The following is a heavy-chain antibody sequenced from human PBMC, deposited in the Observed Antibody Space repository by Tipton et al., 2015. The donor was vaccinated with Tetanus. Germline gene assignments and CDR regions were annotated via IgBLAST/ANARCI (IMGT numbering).Heavy chain of an antibody. J-gene: IGHJ3*02. V-gene: IGHV3-21*01. CDR3: ARDCSTCLGRALDI. CDR1: GFAFGSYT. D-gene: IGHD2-2*01. CDR2: ISSTRRNI. Sequence: SLRLSCAASGFAFGSYTVNWVRQAPGKGLEWVSSISSTRRNIFYAESVKGRFTISRDNANISLNLQMKSLRAEDTAIYYCARDCSTCLGRALDIWGQGILVTVSS.